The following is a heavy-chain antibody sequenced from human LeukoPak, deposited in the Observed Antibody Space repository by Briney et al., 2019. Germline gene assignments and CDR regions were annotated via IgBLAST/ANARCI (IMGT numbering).Heavy chain of an antibody. Sequence: SETLSLTCAVYGGSFSGYYWSWIRQPPGKGLEWIGEVHHSGRINYNPSHKSRITVSVDTSKNQFPLKLSSVTAADTAVYYCARGRADRKYWYFDLWGRGTLVTVSS. J-gene: IGHJ2*01. CDR1: GGSFSGYY. CDR2: VHHSGRI. V-gene: IGHV4-34*01. CDR3: ARGRADRKYWYFDL.